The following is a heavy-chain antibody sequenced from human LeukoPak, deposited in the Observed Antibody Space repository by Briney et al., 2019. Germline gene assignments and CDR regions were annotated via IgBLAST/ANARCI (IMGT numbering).Heavy chain of an antibody. CDR1: GFTFSSYE. J-gene: IGHJ4*02. CDR2: ISHSGTTI. V-gene: IGHV3-48*03. Sequence: GGSLRLSCAASGFTFSSYEMNWVRQAPGKGLEWVSYISHSGTTIYYADSVKGRFTISRDNVKKSLFLQMNSLRAEDTAVYHCVREFFGSSDFDYWGQGTLVTVSS. D-gene: IGHD1-26*01. CDR3: VREFFGSSDFDY.